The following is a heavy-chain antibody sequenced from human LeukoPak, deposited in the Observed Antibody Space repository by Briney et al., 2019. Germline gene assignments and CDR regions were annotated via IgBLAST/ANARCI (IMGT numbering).Heavy chain of an antibody. D-gene: IGHD6-6*01. V-gene: IGHV4-39*01. CDR1: GGSISSSSYY. CDR3: AGSTIAAGYYFDY. Sequence: PSETLSLTCTVSGGSISSSSYYWGWIRQPPGKGLEWIGSIYYSGSTYYNPSVKSRVTISVDMSKNQFSLKMSSVTAADTAVYCCAGSTIAAGYYFDYWGQGTLVTVSS. J-gene: IGHJ4*02. CDR2: IYYSGST.